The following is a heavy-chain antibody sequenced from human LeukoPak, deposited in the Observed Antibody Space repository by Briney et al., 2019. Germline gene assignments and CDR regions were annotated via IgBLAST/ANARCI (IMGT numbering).Heavy chain of an antibody. CDR2: IYSGGST. CDR3: ARVGQWLSYYFDY. V-gene: IGHV3-66*01. Sequence: PGGSLRHSCVVSGFTVSTNYMSWVRQAPGKGLEWVSLIYSGGSTYYADSVKGRFIISRDNSKNTLYLQMNSLRAEDTAVYYCARVGQWLSYYFDYWGQGTLVTVSS. CDR1: GFTVSTNY. D-gene: IGHD6-19*01. J-gene: IGHJ4*02.